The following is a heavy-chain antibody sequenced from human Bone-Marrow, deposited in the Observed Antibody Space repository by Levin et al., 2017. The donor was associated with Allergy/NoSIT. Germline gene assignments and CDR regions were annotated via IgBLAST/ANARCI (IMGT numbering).Heavy chain of an antibody. CDR3: AGRATTVAGFYF. D-gene: IGHD4-11*01. Sequence: SETLSLTCTVSGGSIIGYYWNWIRQTPGKGLEWIGYAYYTGSTSYNPSLKSRVTISLGTSERQFSLKLRSVTAAATAVYFCAGRATTVAGFYFWGPGTLVTVSS. V-gene: IGHV4-59*01. CDR2: AYYTGST. J-gene: IGHJ4*02. CDR1: GGSIIGYY.